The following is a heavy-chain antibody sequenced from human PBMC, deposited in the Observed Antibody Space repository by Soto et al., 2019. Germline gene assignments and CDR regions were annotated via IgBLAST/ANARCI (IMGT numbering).Heavy chain of an antibody. D-gene: IGHD3-10*01. J-gene: IGHJ4*02. V-gene: IGHV3-64*01. CDR2: ISSNGGST. CDR1: GFTFSSYA. Sequence: AGSLRLSCAASGFTFSSYAMHWVRQAPGKGLEYVSAISSNGGSTYYANSVKGRFTISRDNSKNTLYLQMGSLRAEDMAVYYCATVAYDSGSYSPFDYWGQGTLVTVSS. CDR3: ATVAYDSGSYSPFDY.